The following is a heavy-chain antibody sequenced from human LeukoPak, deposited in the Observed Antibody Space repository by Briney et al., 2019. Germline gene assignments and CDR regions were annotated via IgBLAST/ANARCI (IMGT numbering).Heavy chain of an antibody. CDR2: INWNGDST. J-gene: IGHJ6*03. CDR1: GFIYDDYD. CDR3: ARIIYDILTGYHRTTDYYYYYYMDV. V-gene: IGHV3-20*04. D-gene: IGHD3-9*01. Sequence: GGSLRLSCAASGFIYDDYDMSWVRQAPGKGLEWVSGINWNGDSTGYVDSVKGRFTISRDNVKNSLYLQMNSLRAEDTAVYYCARIIYDILTGYHRTTDYYYYYYMDVWGKGTTVTISS.